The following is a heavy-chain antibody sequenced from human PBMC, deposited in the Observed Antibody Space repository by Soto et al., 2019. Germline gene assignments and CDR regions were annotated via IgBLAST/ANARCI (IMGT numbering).Heavy chain of an antibody. Sequence: PSETLSLTCAVYGGSFSGYYWSWIRQPPGKGLEWIGEINHSGSTNYNPSLKSRVTISVDTSKNQFSLKLSSVTAADTAVYYCARGWVTAIPQYFQHWGQGTLVTVPS. CDR3: ARGWVTAIPQYFQH. J-gene: IGHJ1*01. CDR2: INHSGST. D-gene: IGHD2-21*02. V-gene: IGHV4-34*01. CDR1: GGSFSGYY.